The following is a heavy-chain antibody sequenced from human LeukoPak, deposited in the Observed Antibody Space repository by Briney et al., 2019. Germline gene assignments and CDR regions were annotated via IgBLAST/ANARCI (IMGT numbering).Heavy chain of an antibody. Sequence: GGSLRLSCAASGFTFSSYWMHWVRQAPGKGLVWVSRIDRDGSRINYADSVKGRFTISRDNGKNTLFLQMNSLRAEDAAVYYCVRGNDYGGPHYWGQGTLVTVSS. J-gene: IGHJ4*02. CDR1: GFTFSSYW. CDR3: VRGNDYGGPHY. CDR2: IDRDGSRI. V-gene: IGHV3-74*01. D-gene: IGHD5-12*01.